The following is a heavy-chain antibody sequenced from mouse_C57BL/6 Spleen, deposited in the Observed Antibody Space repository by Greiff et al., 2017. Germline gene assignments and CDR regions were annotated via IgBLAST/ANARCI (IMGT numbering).Heavy chain of an antibody. Sequence: EVQRVESGGDLVKPGGSLKLSCAASGFTFSDYGMHWVSQAPEKGLEWVAYISSGSSTIYYADTVKGRFTISRDKAKSTLFLQVTSLRSEDTAVYYYASACYGSSFGFSYWGQGTLVTASA. CDR2: ISSGSSTI. CDR3: ASACYGSSFGFSY. V-gene: IGHV5-17*01. CDR1: GFTFSDYG. J-gene: IGHJ3*01. D-gene: IGHD1-1*01.